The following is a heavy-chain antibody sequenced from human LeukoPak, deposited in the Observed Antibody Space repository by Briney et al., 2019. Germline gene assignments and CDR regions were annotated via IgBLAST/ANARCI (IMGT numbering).Heavy chain of an antibody. Sequence: GGSLRLSCAASGFTFSSYSMSWVRQAPGKGLEWVASMIGDGSEIHYVDSVKGRFTISRDNAKNSLYLQMNSLTAEDTAVYYCAREDWARGDYWGQGTLVTVSS. CDR2: MIGDGSEI. CDR1: GFTFSSYS. CDR3: AREDWARGDY. V-gene: IGHV3-7*01. D-gene: IGHD3/OR15-3a*01. J-gene: IGHJ4*02.